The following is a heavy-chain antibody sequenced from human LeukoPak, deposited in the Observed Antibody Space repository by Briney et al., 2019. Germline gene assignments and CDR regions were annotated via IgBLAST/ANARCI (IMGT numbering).Heavy chain of an antibody. J-gene: IGHJ4*02. CDR1: GFTLCSYA. Sequence: GGALRLSCAASGFTLCSYAIGGVRPAAGKGGGGVSGFCGSGGSTYYADSVKGRFTISRDNSKNTLYLQMNSLRAEDTAVYYCAKPSGPYSSSWLYFDYWGQGTLVTVSS. V-gene: IGHV3-23*01. CDR3: AKPSGPYSSSWLYFDY. D-gene: IGHD6-13*01. CDR2: FCGSGGST.